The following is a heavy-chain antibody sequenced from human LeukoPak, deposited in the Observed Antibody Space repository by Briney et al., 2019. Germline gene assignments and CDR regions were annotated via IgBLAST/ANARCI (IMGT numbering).Heavy chain of an antibody. CDR3: ARGRHYFGSGTFNYFDP. D-gene: IGHD3-10*01. Sequence: GGSLRLSCAASGFTFSSYEMNWVRQAPGKGLEWLSYISSSGSTIYYADSVKGRFTISRDNAKDSLYLQMNSLRAEDTAVYYCARGRHYFGSGTFNYFDPWGQGILVTVSS. J-gene: IGHJ5*02. CDR1: GFTFSSYE. V-gene: IGHV3-48*03. CDR2: ISSSGSTI.